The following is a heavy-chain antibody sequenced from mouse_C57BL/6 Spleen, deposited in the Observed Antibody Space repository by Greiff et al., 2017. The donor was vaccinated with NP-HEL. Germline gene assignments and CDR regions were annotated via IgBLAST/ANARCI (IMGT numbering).Heavy chain of an antibody. V-gene: IGHV3-8*01. Sequence: DVKLQESGPGLAKPSQTLSLTCSVTGYSITSDYWNWIRKFPGNKLEYMGYISYSGSTYYNPSLKSRISITRDTSKNQYYLQLNSVTTEDTATYYCARSPSITTGAMDYWGQRTSVTVSS. CDR3: ARSPSITTGAMDY. J-gene: IGHJ4*01. CDR2: ISYSGST. D-gene: IGHD1-1*01. CDR1: GYSITSDY.